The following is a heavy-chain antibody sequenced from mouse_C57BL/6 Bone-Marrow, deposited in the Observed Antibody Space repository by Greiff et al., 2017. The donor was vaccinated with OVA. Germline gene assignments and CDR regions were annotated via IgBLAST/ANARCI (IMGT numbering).Heavy chain of an antibody. J-gene: IGHJ2*01. CDR3: ARPYLYYGSSYYYFDY. Sequence: VQLQQSGPELVKPGASVKISCKASGYTFTDYYINWVKQRPGQGLEWIGWIFPGSGSTYYNEKFKGKATLTVDKSSSTAYMLLSSLTSEDSAVYFCARPYLYYGSSYYYFDYWGQGTTLTVSS. V-gene: IGHV1-75*01. CDR2: IFPGSGST. D-gene: IGHD1-1*01. CDR1: GYTFTDYY.